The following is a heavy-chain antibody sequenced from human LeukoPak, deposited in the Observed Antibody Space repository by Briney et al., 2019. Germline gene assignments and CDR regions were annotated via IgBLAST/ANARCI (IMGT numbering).Heavy chain of an antibody. CDR1: GGSISSSNYY. CDR2: IYYSGST. V-gene: IGHV4-39*07. CDR3: ARVASYSYNYMDV. Sequence: SETLSLTCTVSGGSISSSNYYWGWIRQPPGKGLEWIASIYYSGSTYYNPSLKSRVTISVEMSKDQFSLKVSSVSAADTAVYYCARVASYSYNYMDVWGKGTTVTVSS. J-gene: IGHJ6*03.